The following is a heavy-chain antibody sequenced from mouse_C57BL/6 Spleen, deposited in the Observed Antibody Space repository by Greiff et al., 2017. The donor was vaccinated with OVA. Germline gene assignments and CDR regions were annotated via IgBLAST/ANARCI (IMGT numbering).Heavy chain of an antibody. J-gene: IGHJ4*01. Sequence: EVQRVESGPGLVKPSQSLSLTCSVTGYSITSGYYWNWIRQFPGNKLEWMGYISYDGSNNYNPSLKNRISITRDTSKNQFFLKLNSVTTEDTATYYCARGPPYGNYAMDYWGQGTSVTVSS. CDR1: GYSITSGYY. CDR2: ISYDGSN. D-gene: IGHD2-1*01. CDR3: ARGPPYGNYAMDY. V-gene: IGHV3-6*01.